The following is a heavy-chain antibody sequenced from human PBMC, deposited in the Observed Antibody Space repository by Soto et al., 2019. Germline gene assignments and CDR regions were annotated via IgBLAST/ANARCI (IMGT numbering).Heavy chain of an antibody. CDR3: AREGAGGNSGLGAFDI. CDR2: INHSGTT. D-gene: IGHD2-21*02. Sequence: SETLSLTCAVYGGSFSGYYWSWIRQPPGKGLEWIGEINHSGTTRYNPSLNSRVIISADTSQKQFSLKLTSVTAADTAVYYCAREGAGGNSGLGAFDIWGQGTMVTVSS. CDR1: GGSFSGYY. J-gene: IGHJ3*02. V-gene: IGHV4-34*01.